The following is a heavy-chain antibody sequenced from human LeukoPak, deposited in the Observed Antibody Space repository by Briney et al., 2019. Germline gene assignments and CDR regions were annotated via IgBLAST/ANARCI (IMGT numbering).Heavy chain of an antibody. CDR3: TRDRFYVWFDP. Sequence: GGSLRLSCAASGFTFSSYNMNWVRQAPGKGLEWVSSITSGSSYIYYADSVKGRFTISRDNAKNSLYLQMNSLKTEDTAVYYCTRDRFYVWFDPWGQGTLVTVSS. CDR2: ITSGSSYI. V-gene: IGHV3-21*03. J-gene: IGHJ5*02. CDR1: GFTFSSYN. D-gene: IGHD3-16*01.